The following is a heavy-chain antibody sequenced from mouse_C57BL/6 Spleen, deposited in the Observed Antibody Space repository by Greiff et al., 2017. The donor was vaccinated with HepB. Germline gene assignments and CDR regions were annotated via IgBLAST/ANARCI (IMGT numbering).Heavy chain of an antibody. CDR2: IDPSDSYT. CDR1: GYTFTSYW. D-gene: IGHD1-1*01. Sequence: VQLQQPGAELVMPGASVKLSCKASGYTFTSYWMHWVKQRPGQGLEWIGKIDPSDSYTNYNQKFKGKSTLTVDKSSSTAYMQLSSLTSEDAAVYYCARRYYGSSSYLDYWGQGTTLTVSS. V-gene: IGHV1-69*01. CDR3: ARRYYGSSSYLDY. J-gene: IGHJ2*01.